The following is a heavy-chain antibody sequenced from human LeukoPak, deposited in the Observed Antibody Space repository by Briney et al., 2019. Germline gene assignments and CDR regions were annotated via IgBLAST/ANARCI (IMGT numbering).Heavy chain of an antibody. V-gene: IGHV3-48*03. CDR1: GFTFSSYE. CDR3: ARGRNYYYDSSGYLFDY. J-gene: IGHJ4*02. D-gene: IGHD3-22*01. CDR2: ISSSGSTI. Sequence: GGSLRLSCAASGFTFSSYEMNWVRQAPGKVLEWVSYISSSGSTIYYADSVKGRFTISRDNAKNSPYLQMNSLRAEDTAVYYCARGRNYYYDSSGYLFDYWGQGTLVTVSS.